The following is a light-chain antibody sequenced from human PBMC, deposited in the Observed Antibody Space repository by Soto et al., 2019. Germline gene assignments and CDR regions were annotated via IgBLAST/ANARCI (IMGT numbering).Light chain of an antibody. V-gene: IGKV3-15*01. Sequence: DIVLTQSPSTLSVSPGERATLSCSPSQSISSNLAWYQQKPGQAPRLLIYGASTRATGIPARFSGSGSGTEFTLTISSLQSEDFAVYYCQQYKNWLTWTFGQGTKVDIK. CDR2: GAS. CDR1: QSISSN. CDR3: QQYKNWLTWT. J-gene: IGKJ1*01.